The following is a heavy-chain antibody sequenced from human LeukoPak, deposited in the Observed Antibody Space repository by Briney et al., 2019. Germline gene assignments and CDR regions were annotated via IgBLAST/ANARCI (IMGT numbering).Heavy chain of an antibody. CDR1: GFTFGDYA. CDR3: TRVTYYYDNSGYFHFDS. Sequence: PGGSLRLSCAASGFTFGDYAMSWVRQAPGKGPEWVRFIRRKAHGGTTEYAASVKGRFSSSRDDSKSIAYLQMNSLKTEDTAVYFCTRVTYYYDNSGYFHFDSWGQGSLVTVSS. J-gene: IGHJ4*02. V-gene: IGHV3-49*04. D-gene: IGHD3-22*01. CDR2: IRRKAHGGTT.